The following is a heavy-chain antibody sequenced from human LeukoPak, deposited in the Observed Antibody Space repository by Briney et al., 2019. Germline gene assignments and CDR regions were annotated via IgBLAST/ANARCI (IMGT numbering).Heavy chain of an antibody. CDR1: GFALSSYN. J-gene: IGHJ6*03. CDR2: ISSGSDTI. CDR3: ARSGGPFFGVAEHANYYYYYMDV. V-gene: IGHV3-48*01. D-gene: IGHD3-3*01. Sequence: GGSLRLSCAASGFALSSYNMNWVRQAPGKGLEWVSYISSGSDTIFYADSVKGRFTISRDNAKNSLYLQMNSLRAEDTAVYYCARSGGPFFGVAEHANYYYYYMDVWGKGTTVTVSS.